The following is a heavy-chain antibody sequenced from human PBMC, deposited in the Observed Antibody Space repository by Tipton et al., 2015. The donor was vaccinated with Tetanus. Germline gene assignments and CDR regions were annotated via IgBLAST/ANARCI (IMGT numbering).Heavy chain of an antibody. V-gene: IGHV4-30-4*01. D-gene: IGHD3-3*01. CDR3: ARANFDFSKKGPFDS. CDR1: GASFSSGDYY. J-gene: IGHJ4*02. Sequence: TLSLTCTVSGASFSSGDYYWSWIRKPPGKDLEWIGYIYQTGTTYYNPFLKGRVTISMDRSNTQFSLRLDSLTTADTAVYFCARANFDFSKKGPFDSWGQGIPVIVSA. CDR2: IYQTGTT.